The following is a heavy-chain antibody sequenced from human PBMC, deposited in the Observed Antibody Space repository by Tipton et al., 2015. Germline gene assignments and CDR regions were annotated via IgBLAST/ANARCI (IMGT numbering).Heavy chain of an antibody. CDR2: IYPGDSHT. V-gene: IGHV5-51*01. D-gene: IGHD3-22*01. J-gene: IGHJ3*02. CDR3: ARHVSFYYDTHGSDALDI. Sequence: QLVQSGAEVKKPGESLKISCKGSGSSFINTWIAWVRQMPGKGLEWMGIIYPGDSHTRYNPSFQGQVTISADKSISTAYLHWSSLKASDTAMYYCARHVSFYYDTHGSDALDIWAQGTMVTVSS. CDR1: GSSFINTW.